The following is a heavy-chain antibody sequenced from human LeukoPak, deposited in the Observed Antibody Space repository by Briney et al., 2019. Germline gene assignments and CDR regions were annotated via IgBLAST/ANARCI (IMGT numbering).Heavy chain of an antibody. V-gene: IGHV4-39*01. J-gene: IGHJ5*02. CDR3: AGIVLMVYANWFDP. CDR2: IYYSRST. CDR1: GGSISSSSYY. D-gene: IGHD2-8*01. Sequence: SETLSLTCTVSGGSISSSSYYWGWIRQPPGKGLEWIGSIYYSRSTYYNPSLKSRVTISVDTSKNQFSLKLSSVTAADTAVYYCAGIVLMVYANWFDPWGQGTLVTVSS.